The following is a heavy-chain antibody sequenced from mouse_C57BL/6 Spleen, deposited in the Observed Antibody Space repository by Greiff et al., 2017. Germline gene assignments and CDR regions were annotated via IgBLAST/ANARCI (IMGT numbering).Heavy chain of an antibody. Sequence: VQLQQSVAELVRPGASVKLSCTASGFNIKNTHMHWVKQRPEQGLEWIGRIDPANGNNKYAPKFQGKATITADTSSNTAYLQLSSLTSEDTAIYYCAGGQFGQRAMDYWGQGTTGTVSS. J-gene: IGHJ4*01. CDR1: GFNIKNTH. CDR2: IDPANGNN. D-gene: IGHD3-2*01. CDR3: AGGQFGQRAMDY. V-gene: IGHV14-3*01.